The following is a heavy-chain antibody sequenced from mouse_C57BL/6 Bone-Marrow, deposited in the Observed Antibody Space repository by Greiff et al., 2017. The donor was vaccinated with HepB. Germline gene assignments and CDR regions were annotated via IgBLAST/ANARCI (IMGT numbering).Heavy chain of an antibody. D-gene: IGHD3-2*01. CDR2: IHPNSGST. CDR3: ARALTARGYFDY. V-gene: IGHV1-64*01. J-gene: IGHJ2*01. CDR1: GYTFTSYW. Sequence: QVQLQQPGAELVKPGASVKLSCKASGYTFTSYWMHWVKQRPGQGLEWIGMIHPNSGSTNYNEKFKSKATLTVDKSSSTAYMQLSSLTSEDSAVYYCARALTARGYFDYWGQGTTLTVSS.